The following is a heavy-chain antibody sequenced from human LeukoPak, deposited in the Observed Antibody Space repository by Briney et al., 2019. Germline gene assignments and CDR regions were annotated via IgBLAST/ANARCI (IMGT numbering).Heavy chain of an antibody. V-gene: IGHV3-48*01. J-gene: IGHJ4*02. Sequence: PGGSLRLSCAASGFTFSGYSMNWVRQAPGKGLEWVSYIGPSSNAIHYPDSVRGRFTISRDNAKNSLYLQMYSLRAEDTAVYYCAKAPPSGVVGYYFDYWGQGTLVTVSS. D-gene: IGHD3-3*01. CDR1: GFTFSGYS. CDR2: IGPSSNAI. CDR3: AKAPPSGVVGYYFDY.